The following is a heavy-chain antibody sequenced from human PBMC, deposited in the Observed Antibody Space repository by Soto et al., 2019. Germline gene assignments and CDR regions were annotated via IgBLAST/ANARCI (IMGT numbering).Heavy chain of an antibody. Sequence: LRLSCVASGFTFSNFGLNWVRQAPWKGLEWVSSISSSDKYIYYADSVKGRFTISRDNAKNSLSLQMNSLRADDTAVYYCARVFCRGDCYSPLDYWGQGTLVTVSS. CDR3: ARVFCRGDCYSPLDY. CDR2: ISSSDKYI. J-gene: IGHJ4*02. D-gene: IGHD2-21*02. V-gene: IGHV3-21*01. CDR1: GFTFSNFG.